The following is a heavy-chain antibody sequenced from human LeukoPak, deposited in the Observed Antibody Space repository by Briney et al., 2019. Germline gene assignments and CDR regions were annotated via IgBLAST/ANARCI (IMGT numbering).Heavy chain of an antibody. V-gene: IGHV1-2*02. D-gene: IGHD3-10*02. Sequence: ASVNLSSKPSGYTFTGYYMHGVPQAPGQGLERMGWINPNSGGTNYAQKFQGRVTMTRDTSISTAYMELSRLRSDDTAVYYCARGFVRTTVYMDVWGKGTTVTISS. J-gene: IGHJ6*03. CDR2: INPNSGGT. CDR3: ARGFVRTTVYMDV. CDR1: GYTFTGYY.